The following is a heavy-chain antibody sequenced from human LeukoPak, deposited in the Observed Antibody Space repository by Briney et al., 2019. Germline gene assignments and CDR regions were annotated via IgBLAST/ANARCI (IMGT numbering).Heavy chain of an antibody. V-gene: IGHV3-53*01. D-gene: IGHD3-22*01. CDR3: AKWELNKNEYYYDSSGYFNY. Sequence: GSLRLSCAASGFTVSSNYMSWVRQAPGKGLEWVSVIYSGGSTYYADSVKGRFTISRDNSKNTLYLQMNSLRAEDTAVYYCAKWELNKNEYYYDSSGYFNYWGQGTLVTVSS. CDR2: IYSGGST. J-gene: IGHJ4*02. CDR1: GFTVSSNY.